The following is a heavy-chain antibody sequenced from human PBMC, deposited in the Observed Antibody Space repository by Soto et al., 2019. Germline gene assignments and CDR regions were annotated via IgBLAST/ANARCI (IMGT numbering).Heavy chain of an antibody. V-gene: IGHV5-51*01. CDR1: EYSFTSYW. CDR2: IFPGDSDT. Sequence: PGESLKISCKGSEYSFTSYWIGLVRQMPGKGLEWMGIIFPGDSDTRYSPSFQGQVTISADKSISTAYLQWSSLKASDTAMYYCARLTVTTDWYFDLWGRGTLVTVSS. J-gene: IGHJ2*01. CDR3: ARLTVTTDWYFDL. D-gene: IGHD4-17*01.